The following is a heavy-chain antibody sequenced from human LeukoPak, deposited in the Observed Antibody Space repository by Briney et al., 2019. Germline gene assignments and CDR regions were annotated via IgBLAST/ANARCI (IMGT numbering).Heavy chain of an antibody. CDR2: INGDGSSV. CDR1: GFTFSSHW. D-gene: IGHD1-26*01. V-gene: IGHV3-74*01. Sequence: PGGSLRLSCEASGFTFSSHWMHWVRQVPGKGLVWVSNINGDGSSVGYADSVKGRFAVSRDNAKNTLYLHMSSLRAEDTAVYYCARAEVGATPIDYWGQGTLVTVSS. J-gene: IGHJ4*02. CDR3: ARAEVGATPIDY.